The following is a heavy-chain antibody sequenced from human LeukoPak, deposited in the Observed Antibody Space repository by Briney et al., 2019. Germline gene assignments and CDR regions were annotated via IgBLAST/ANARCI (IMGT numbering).Heavy chain of an antibody. D-gene: IGHD1-1*01. CDR3: ANDGVLPLYYFDY. J-gene: IGHJ4*02. CDR1: GFTFSGSA. Sequence: GGSLRLSCAASGFTFSGSAMHWVRQASGKGLEWVGRIRSKANSYATAYAASVKGRFTISRDNSKNTLYLQMNSLRAEDTAVYYCANDGVLPLYYFDYWGQGTLVTVSS. V-gene: IGHV3-73*01. CDR2: IRSKANSYAT.